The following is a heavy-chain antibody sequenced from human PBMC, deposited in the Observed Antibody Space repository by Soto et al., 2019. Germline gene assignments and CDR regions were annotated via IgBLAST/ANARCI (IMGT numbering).Heavy chain of an antibody. V-gene: IGHV3-48*02. CDR3: AREGGSLNWFDP. D-gene: IGHD1-26*01. CDR2: ISSSSSTI. CDR1: GGTFSRYS. J-gene: IGHJ5*02. Sequence: VQLVQSGAEVKKPGSSVKVSCKASGGTFSRYSMNWVRQAPGKGLEWVSYISSSSSTIYYADSVKGRFTISRDNAKNSLYLQMNSLRDEDTAVYYCAREGGSLNWFDPWGQGTLVTVSS.